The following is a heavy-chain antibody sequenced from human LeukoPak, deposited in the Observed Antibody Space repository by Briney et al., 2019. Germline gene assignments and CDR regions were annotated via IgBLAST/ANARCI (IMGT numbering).Heavy chain of an antibody. D-gene: IGHD3-22*01. CDR1: GGTFSSYA. V-gene: IGHV1-69*06. Sequence: ASVKVSCKASGGTFSSYAISWVRQAPGQGLEWMGGIIPIFGTANYAQKFQGRVTITADKSTSTAYMELSSLRSEDTALYYCAKLEVGYYDSSGYLGGFDYWGQGTLVTVSS. J-gene: IGHJ4*02. CDR2: IIPIFGTA. CDR3: AKLEVGYYDSSGYLGGFDY.